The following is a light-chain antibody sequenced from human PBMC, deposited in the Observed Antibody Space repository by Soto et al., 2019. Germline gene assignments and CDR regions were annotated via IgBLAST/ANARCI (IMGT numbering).Light chain of an antibody. Sequence: EIVLTQSPGTLSVSSGEGATLSCRASPFVTSGHLAWYQQKPGQAPRLLIYDASTRATGIPDRFSGSGSGTDFSLTISRLEPDDFAVYYCQQYGSSVTFGQGTRLEIK. CDR3: QQYGSSVT. V-gene: IGKV3-20*01. CDR2: DAS. J-gene: IGKJ5*01. CDR1: PFVTSGH.